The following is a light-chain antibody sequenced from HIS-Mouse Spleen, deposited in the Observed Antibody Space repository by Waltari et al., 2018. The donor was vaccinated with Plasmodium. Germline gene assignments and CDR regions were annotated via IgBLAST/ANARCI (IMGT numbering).Light chain of an antibody. CDR1: ALPKKY. CDR3: YSTDSSGNHRV. V-gene: IGLV3-10*01. J-gene: IGLJ3*02. CDR2: EDS. Sequence: SYELTQPPSVSVSPGQTARINCSGDALPKKYAYWYQQKSGQAPVLVIYEDSKRPSGIPERLIGASSGIKATVTISGAQVEDEADYYCYSTDSSGNHRVFGGGTKRTVL.